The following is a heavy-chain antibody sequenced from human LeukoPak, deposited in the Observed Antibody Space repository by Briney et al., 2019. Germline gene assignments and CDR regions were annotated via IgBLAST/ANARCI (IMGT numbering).Heavy chain of an antibody. CDR2: INSDGGGA. J-gene: IGHJ5*02. CDR3: VRDVPHNWFDT. CDR1: GITFGNNW. Sequence: GGSLRLSCAASGITFGNNWMHWVRQGPGKGLVWISRINSDGGGAIYADSVKGRFTVSRDNAKNTLYLQMISLRAEDTAVYYCVRDVPHNWFDTWGQGTLVTVSS. V-gene: IGHV3-74*01.